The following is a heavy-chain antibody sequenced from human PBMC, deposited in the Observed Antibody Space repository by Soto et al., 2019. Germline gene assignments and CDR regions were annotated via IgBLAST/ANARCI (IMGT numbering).Heavy chain of an antibody. CDR3: AVLVVDHGAFDI. J-gene: IGHJ3*02. CDR1: GGSISSDIYY. D-gene: IGHD3-3*02. Sequence: QVQLQESGPRLVKPSQTLSLTCTVPGGSISSDIYYWSWIRQQPGKGLEWIGYIFHSGSTRYNPSLKGRVTLSLDTSENHFSLKLRSVTAADTAVYHCAVLVVDHGAFDIWGQGTMVTVSS. CDR2: IFHSGST. V-gene: IGHV4-31*03.